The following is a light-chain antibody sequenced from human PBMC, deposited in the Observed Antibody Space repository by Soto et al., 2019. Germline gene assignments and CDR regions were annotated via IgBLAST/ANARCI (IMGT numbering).Light chain of an antibody. Sequence: EIALTRSPGTLSLSPGARVTLSCRPSQSVSSTLAWYQQRPGQAPRLLISGASSRPTCIPDRFSGSGSGTDFTLTISRLEHEDFALYYCQHYAQNSPITFGQGTRLEIK. CDR3: QHYAQNSPIT. J-gene: IGKJ5*01. CDR1: QSVSST. V-gene: IGKV3-20*01. CDR2: GAS.